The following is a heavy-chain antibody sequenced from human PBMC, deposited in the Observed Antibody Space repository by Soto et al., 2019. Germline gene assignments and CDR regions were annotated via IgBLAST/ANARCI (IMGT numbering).Heavy chain of an antibody. J-gene: IGHJ4*02. CDR3: VRRLTNTVTAMGY. CDR2: ISDDGTNK. V-gene: IGHV3-30-3*01. D-gene: IGHD2-21*02. CDR1: GFTFSSYA. Sequence: QVQLEESGGGVVQPGRSLRLSCKGSGFTFSSYAIQWVRQAPGKGLEWVAAISDDGTNKHTADSVKGRFTISRDNSRNTVYMQVNSLRVEDTAVYYCVRRLTNTVTAMGYWGQGTPVTFSS.